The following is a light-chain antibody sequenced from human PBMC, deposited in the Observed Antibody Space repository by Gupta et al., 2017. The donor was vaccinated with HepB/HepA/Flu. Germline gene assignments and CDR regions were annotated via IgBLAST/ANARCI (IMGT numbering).Light chain of an antibody. J-gene: IGKJ4*01. Sequence: DIQMTQSPSSLSASVGDRVTITSRASQSISSYLNWYQQKPEKAPELLIYAASTSKTGVPSRFSGSGSGTDFTLTVSSRQHEDFATYYCQEKYDTPRTFGGGTKVEIK. V-gene: IGKV1-39*01. CDR2: AAS. CDR3: QEKYDTPRT. CDR1: QSISSY.